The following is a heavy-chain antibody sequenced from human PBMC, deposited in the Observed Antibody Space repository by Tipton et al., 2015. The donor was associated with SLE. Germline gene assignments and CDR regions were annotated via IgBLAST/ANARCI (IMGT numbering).Heavy chain of an antibody. V-gene: IGHV4-61*02. CDR3: ARASRWGYFDY. J-gene: IGHJ4*02. D-gene: IGHD5-24*01. Sequence: TLSLTCTVSGGSISSGTYYFTWIRQPAGKELEWIGRIYAGGSTNYNPSLKSRVTLSIDTSKNQFSLQLNAVTAADTAIYYCARASRWGYFDYWGQGTLVTVSS. CDR2: IYAGGST. CDR1: GGSISSGTYY.